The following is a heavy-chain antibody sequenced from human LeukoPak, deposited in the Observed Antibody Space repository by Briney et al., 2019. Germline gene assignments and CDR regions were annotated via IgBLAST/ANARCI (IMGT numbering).Heavy chain of an antibody. D-gene: IGHD3-22*01. CDR3: ARERNYYDSSGYHAGYMDV. J-gene: IGHJ6*03. CDR2: IIPVFGTA. V-gene: IGHV1-69*05. Sequence: ASVKVSCKASGGTFSSCAISWVRQAPGQGLEWMGGIIPVFGTANYAQKFQGRVTITTDESTSTAYMELSSLRSEDTAVYYCARERNYYDSSGYHAGYMDVWGKGTAVTVSS. CDR1: GGTFSSCA.